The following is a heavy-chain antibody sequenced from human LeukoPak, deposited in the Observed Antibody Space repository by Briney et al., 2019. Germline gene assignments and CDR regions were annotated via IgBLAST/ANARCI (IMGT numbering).Heavy chain of an antibody. Sequence: PSETLSLTCTISGGSIGSYYWSWIRQPPGKGLEWIGYIYDSGSTIYNTSLKRRVTASIDRSKNQISLKLSFVTAADTAVYYCATVGVVVPTTMNYYYMDVWGKGTTVTVSS. CDR2: IYDSGST. J-gene: IGHJ6*03. D-gene: IGHD2-21*01. CDR1: GGSIGSYY. V-gene: IGHV4-59*01. CDR3: ATVGVVVPTTMNYYYMDV.